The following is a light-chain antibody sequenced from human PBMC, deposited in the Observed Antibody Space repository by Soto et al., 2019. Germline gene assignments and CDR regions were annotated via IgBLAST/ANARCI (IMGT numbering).Light chain of an antibody. V-gene: IGKV3D-20*01. Sequence: EIVLTQSPATLSLSPGERATLSCGASHSFRSSCLAWYQQKPGLAPRLLIYDASSRATGIPDRFSGSGSGTDFTLTISTLEPEDVAVYYCHQYGTSPLTFGGGTKVDIK. CDR1: HSFRSSC. CDR3: HQYGTSPLT. CDR2: DAS. J-gene: IGKJ4*01.